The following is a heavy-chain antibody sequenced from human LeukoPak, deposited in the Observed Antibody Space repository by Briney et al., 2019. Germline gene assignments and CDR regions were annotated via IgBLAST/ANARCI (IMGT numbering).Heavy chain of an antibody. Sequence: GASVKVSCKASGYTFTGYYMHWVRQAPGQGLEWMGWINPNSGGTNYAQKFQGRVAMTRDTSISTAYMELSRLRSEDTAVYYCATRFAVGRYFDWLLSNPFDYWGQGTLVTVSS. D-gene: IGHD3-9*01. V-gene: IGHV1-2*02. J-gene: IGHJ4*02. CDR1: GYTFTGYY. CDR2: INPNSGGT. CDR3: ATRFAVGRYFDWLLSNPFDY.